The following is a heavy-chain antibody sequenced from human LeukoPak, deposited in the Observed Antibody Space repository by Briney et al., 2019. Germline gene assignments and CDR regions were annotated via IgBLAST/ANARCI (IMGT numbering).Heavy chain of an antibody. CDR2: MNPNSGNT. Sequence: ASVKVSCKASGYTFTSYDINWVRQATGQGLEWMGWMNPNSGNTGYAQKFRGRVTMTRNTSMSTAYMELSSLRSEDTAVYYCASGRLAATGGFDYWGQGTLVTVSS. CDR3: ASGRLAATGGFDY. J-gene: IGHJ4*02. D-gene: IGHD2-15*01. V-gene: IGHV1-8*01. CDR1: GYTFTSYD.